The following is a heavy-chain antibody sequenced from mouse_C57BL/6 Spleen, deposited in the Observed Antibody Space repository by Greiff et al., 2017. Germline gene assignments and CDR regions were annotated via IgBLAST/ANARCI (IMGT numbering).Heavy chain of an antibody. CDR1: GFTFSDYY. D-gene: IGHD2-4*01. CDR3: ARSYDYDDVYYFDY. Sequence: EVMLVESEGGLVQPGSSMKLSCTASGFTFSDYYMAWVRQVPEKGLEWVANINCDGSSTYYLDSLKSRFIISRDNAKNILYLQMSSLKSEDTATYYCARSYDYDDVYYFDYWGQGTTLTVSS. J-gene: IGHJ2*01. CDR2: INCDGSST. V-gene: IGHV5-16*01.